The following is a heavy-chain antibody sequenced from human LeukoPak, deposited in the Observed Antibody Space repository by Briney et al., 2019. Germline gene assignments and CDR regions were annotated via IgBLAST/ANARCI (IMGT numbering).Heavy chain of an antibody. J-gene: IGHJ6*02. CDR2: IIPIFGTA. V-gene: IGHV1-69*01. D-gene: IGHD2-2*01. Sequence: ASVKVSCKASGGTFSSYAISWVRQAPGQGLEWMGGIIPIFGTANYAQKFQGRVTITADESTSTAYMELSSLRSEDTAVYYCARGEDIVVVPPAGYYYYGMDVWGQGTAVTVSS. CDR1: GGTFSSYA. CDR3: ARGEDIVVVPPAGYYYYGMDV.